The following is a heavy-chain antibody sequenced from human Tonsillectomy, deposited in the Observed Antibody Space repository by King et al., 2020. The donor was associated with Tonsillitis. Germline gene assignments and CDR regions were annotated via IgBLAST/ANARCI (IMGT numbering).Heavy chain of an antibody. J-gene: IGHJ5*02. CDR1: GGSFSSSGYS. Sequence: QLQESGPGLVKPSETLSLTCNVSGGSFSSSGYSWGWIRQPPGKGLEWIGSIYYRGTTYYNPSLKSRVTISVDASKNQFSLKLSSVTAADTAVYYCARQTVGGNWFDPWGQGTLVTVSS. CDR2: IYYRGTT. D-gene: IGHD4-11*01. V-gene: IGHV4-39*01. CDR3: ARQTVGGNWFDP.